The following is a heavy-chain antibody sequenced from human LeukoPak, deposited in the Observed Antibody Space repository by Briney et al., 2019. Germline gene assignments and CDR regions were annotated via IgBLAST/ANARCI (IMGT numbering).Heavy chain of an antibody. Sequence: PSETLSLTCAVYGGSFSGYYWSWIRQPPGKGLEWIGEINHGGSTNYNPSLKSRVTISVDTSKNQFSLKLSSVTAADTAVYYCARTKVSRYYYDSSGHRKWFDPWGQGTLVTVSS. CDR3: ARTKVSRYYYDSSGHRKWFDP. CDR2: INHGGST. CDR1: GGSFSGYY. J-gene: IGHJ5*02. V-gene: IGHV4-34*01. D-gene: IGHD3-22*01.